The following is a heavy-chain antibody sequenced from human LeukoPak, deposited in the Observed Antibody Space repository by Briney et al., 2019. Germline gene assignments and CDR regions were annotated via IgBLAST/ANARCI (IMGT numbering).Heavy chain of an antibody. CDR3: ARDRGDYDSSGYYGYFDY. D-gene: IGHD3-22*01. J-gene: IGHJ4*02. CDR2: IYYSGST. Sequence: PSETLSLTCAVPGGSISSYYWSWIRQPPGKGLEWIGYIYYSGSTNYNPSLKSRVTISVDTSKNQFSLKLSSVTAADTAVYYCARDRGDYDSSGYYGYFDYWGQGALVTVSS. V-gene: IGHV4-59*01. CDR1: GGSISSYY.